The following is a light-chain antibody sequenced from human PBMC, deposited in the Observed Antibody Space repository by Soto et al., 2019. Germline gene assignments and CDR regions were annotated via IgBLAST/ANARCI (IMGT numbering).Light chain of an antibody. CDR1: SSDVGGYNY. J-gene: IGLJ1*01. Sequence: QSVLTQPASVSGSPGQAITISCTGTSSDVGGYNYVSWYQQHPAKVPKLMIYHVSNRPSGVSDRFSGSKSGNTASLTISGLHAEDESDYYCYSYTTSSTYAFGTGTKVTVL. V-gene: IGLV2-14*01. CDR2: HVS. CDR3: YSYTTSSTYA.